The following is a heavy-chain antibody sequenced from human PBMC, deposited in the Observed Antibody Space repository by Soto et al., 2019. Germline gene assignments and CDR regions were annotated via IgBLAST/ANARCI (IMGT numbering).Heavy chain of an antibody. D-gene: IGHD3-10*01. J-gene: IGHJ6*02. CDR3: ARGSDLWFGEFSYGMDV. CDR2: IYYSGST. V-gene: IGHV4-59*01. Sequence: SETLSFTCTVSGGSISSYYWSWIRQPPGKGLEWIGYIYYSGSTNYNPSLKSRVTISVDTSKNQFSLKLSSVTAADTAVYYCARGSDLWFGEFSYGMDVWGQGTTVTVSS. CDR1: GGSISSYY.